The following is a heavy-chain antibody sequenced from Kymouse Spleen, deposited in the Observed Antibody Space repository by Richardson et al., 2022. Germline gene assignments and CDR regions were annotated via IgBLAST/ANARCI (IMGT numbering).Heavy chain of an antibody. D-gene: IGHD1-7*01. CDR1: GGSFSGYY. J-gene: IGHJ6*02. Sequence: QVQLQQWGAGLLKPSETLSLTCAVYGGSFSGYYWSWIRQPPGKGLEWIGEINHSGSTNYNPSLKSRVTISVDTSKNQFSLKLSSVTAADTAVYYCARPWAGTKGMDVWGQGTTVTVSS. CDR2: INHSGST. V-gene: IGHV4-34*01. CDR3: ARPWAGTKGMDV.